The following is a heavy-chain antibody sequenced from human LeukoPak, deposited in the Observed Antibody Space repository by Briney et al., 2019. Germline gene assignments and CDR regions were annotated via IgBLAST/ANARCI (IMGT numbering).Heavy chain of an antibody. CDR2: ISSSSSYI. V-gene: IGHV3-21*01. Sequence: KFGGSLRLSCAASGFTFSSYSMNWVRQAPGKGLEWVSSISSSSSYIYYADSVKGRFTISRDNAKNSLSLQMNSLRAEDTAVYYCAELGITMIGGVWGKGTTVTISS. CDR1: GFTFSSYS. J-gene: IGHJ6*04. CDR3: AELGITMIGGV. D-gene: IGHD3-10*02.